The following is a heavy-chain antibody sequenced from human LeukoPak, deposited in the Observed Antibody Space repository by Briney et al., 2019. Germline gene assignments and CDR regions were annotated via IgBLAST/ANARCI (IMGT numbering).Heavy chain of an antibody. J-gene: IGHJ6*02. CDR2: INPNSGGT. CDR1: GYTFTGYY. Sequence: ASVKVSCKASGYTFTGYYMHWVRQAPGQGLEWMGWINPNSGGTNYAQKFQGWVTMTRDTSISTAYMELSRLRSDDTAVYYCARDIHPQEDSYVAYYYGMDVWGQGTTVTVSS. CDR3: ARDIHPQEDSYVAYYYGMDV. V-gene: IGHV1-2*04. D-gene: IGHD5-18*01.